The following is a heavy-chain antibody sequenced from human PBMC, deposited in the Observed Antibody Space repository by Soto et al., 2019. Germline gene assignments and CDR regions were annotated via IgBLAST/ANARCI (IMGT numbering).Heavy chain of an antibody. CDR3: ARVVYRSSWGGRFDP. Sequence: VYLVESGGGLVQPGGSLRLSCAASDFTFSRYRMGWVRQAPGKGLEWVANIDQDGGEKYYVDSVKGRFTISRDNGNNSLYLEMNSLRGEDTAVYFCARVVYRSSWGGRFDPWGQGALVTVSS. CDR2: IDQDGGEK. CDR1: DFTFSRYR. V-gene: IGHV3-7*05. J-gene: IGHJ5*02. D-gene: IGHD6-6*01.